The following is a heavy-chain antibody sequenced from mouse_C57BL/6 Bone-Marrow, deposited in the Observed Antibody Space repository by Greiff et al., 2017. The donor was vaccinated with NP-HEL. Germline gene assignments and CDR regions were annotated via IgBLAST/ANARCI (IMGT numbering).Heavy chain of an antibody. CDR2: INPNNGGT. CDR3: AIYYGYDRVSFAY. Sequence: VQLQQSGPELVKPGASVKIPCKASGYTFTDYNMDWVKQSHGKSLEWIGDINPNNGGTIYNQKFKGKATLTVDKSSSTAYMELRSLTSEDTAVYYCAIYYGYDRVSFAYWGQGTLVTVSA. J-gene: IGHJ3*01. D-gene: IGHD2-2*01. V-gene: IGHV1-18*01. CDR1: GYTFTDYN.